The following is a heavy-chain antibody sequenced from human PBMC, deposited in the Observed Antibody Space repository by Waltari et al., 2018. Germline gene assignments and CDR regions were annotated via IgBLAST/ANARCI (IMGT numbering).Heavy chain of an antibody. CDR2: IYYSGST. D-gene: IGHD3-22*01. CDR1: GGSISSSSYY. J-gene: IGHJ4*02. V-gene: IGHV4-39*07. CDR3: ARASGYYDSIYYFDY. Sequence: QLQPQESGPGLVKPSETLSLTCTVSGGSISSSSYYWGWIRQPPGKGLEWIGRIYYSGSTYYNPSLKIRVTISVDTSKNQFSLKLSAVTAADTAVYYCARASGYYDSIYYFDYWGQGTLVTVSS.